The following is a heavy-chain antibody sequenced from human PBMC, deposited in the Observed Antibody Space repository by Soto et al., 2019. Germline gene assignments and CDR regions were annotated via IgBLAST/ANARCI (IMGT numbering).Heavy chain of an antibody. CDR3: VRDGTRTLRDWFDP. Sequence: SETLSLTCTVSGASISGFYWSWIQKSAGKGLEWIGRIYATGTTDYNPSLKSRVMMSVDTSKKQFSLKLRSVTAADTAVYYCVRDGTRTLRDWFDPWGQGISVTVSS. CDR1: GASISGFY. D-gene: IGHD1-1*01. J-gene: IGHJ5*02. V-gene: IGHV4-4*07. CDR2: IYATGTT.